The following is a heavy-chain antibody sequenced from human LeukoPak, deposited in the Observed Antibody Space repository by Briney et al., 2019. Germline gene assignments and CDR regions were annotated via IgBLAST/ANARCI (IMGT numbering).Heavy chain of an antibody. CDR2: IYPGDSDT. CDR3: ATRNYYDSSGYLV. Sequence: GESLKISCKGSGYSFNSYWIGWVRQMPGKGLEWMGIIYPGDSDTRYSPSFQGQVTISADKSISTAYLQWSSLKASDTAMYYCATRNYYDSSGYLVWGQGTLVTVSS. J-gene: IGHJ4*02. CDR1: GYSFNSYW. D-gene: IGHD3-22*01. V-gene: IGHV5-51*01.